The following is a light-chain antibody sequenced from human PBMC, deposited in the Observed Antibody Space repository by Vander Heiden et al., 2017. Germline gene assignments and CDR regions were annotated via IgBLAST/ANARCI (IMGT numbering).Light chain of an antibody. J-gene: IGKJ2*01. CDR3: QQSNSFPST. CDR2: AAS. V-gene: IGKV1-12*02. CDR1: QGIGSW. Sequence: DIQMTQSPPSVSASVGDRVTITCRASQGIGSWLAWYQQKPGKAPKLLIYAASSLQSGVPSRFSSSGSETDFTLTISSLQPDDFATYYCQQSNSFPSTFGQGTKLEIK.